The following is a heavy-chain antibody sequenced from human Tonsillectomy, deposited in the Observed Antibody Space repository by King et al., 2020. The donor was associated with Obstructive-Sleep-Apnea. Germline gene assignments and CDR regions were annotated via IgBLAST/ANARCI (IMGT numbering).Heavy chain of an antibody. CDR3: AKVSGYDFGAFDI. J-gene: IGHJ3*02. CDR1: GFTFSSYG. V-gene: IGHV3-30*18. Sequence: VQLVESGGGVVQPGRSLRLSCAASGFTFSSYGMHWVRQAPGKGRGGVPLISYIERNKYYTESVKNGFTISRDNSQNTLYLQMNSLRAEDTAVYYCAKVSGYDFGAFDIWGQGTMVTVSS. D-gene: IGHD5-12*01. CDR2: ISYIERNK.